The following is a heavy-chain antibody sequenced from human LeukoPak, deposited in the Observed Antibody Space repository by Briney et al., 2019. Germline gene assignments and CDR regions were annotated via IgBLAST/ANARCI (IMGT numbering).Heavy chain of an antibody. V-gene: IGHV3-48*01. CDR2: ISRTTSPI. J-gene: IGHJ4*02. CDR3: ARDPDSGGGFYY. D-gene: IGHD6-25*01. Sequence: GGPLRLSCAASGITFSGYSMNWGRKAPGKGSEWRSSISRTTSPIYYADSLKGRFTISRKHVTNSPYLRMTTLRPVDPTVIYCARDPDSGGGFYYWGQGTLVTVSS. CDR1: GITFSGYS.